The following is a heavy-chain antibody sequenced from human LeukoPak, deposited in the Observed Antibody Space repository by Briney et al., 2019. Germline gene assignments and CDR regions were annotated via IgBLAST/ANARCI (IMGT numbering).Heavy chain of an antibody. CDR1: GDSVSSDSTA. J-gene: IGHJ4*02. Sequence: SQTLSLTCAISGDSVSSDSTAWNWIRQSPSRGLEWLGRTYFRSKWWNDYAVSVRGRISVNPGTSKNRFSLQLNSVTPEDTAVYFCAKGVYSFDYWGQGTLVTVSS. CDR3: AKGVYSFDY. D-gene: IGHD6-13*01. V-gene: IGHV6-1*01. CDR2: TYFRSKWWN.